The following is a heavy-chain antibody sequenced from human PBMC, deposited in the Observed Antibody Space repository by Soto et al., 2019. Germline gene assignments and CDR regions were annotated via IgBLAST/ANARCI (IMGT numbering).Heavy chain of an antibody. CDR3: ARENYYRSGSYYTFDALDI. V-gene: IGHV3-30-3*01. CDR2: ISYDGSEK. D-gene: IGHD3-10*01. Sequence: QVQVVESGGGVVQPGRSLRLSCAGSGFTFSSYAMHWVRQAPGKGLEWVAVISYDGSEKYYADSVKGRFTISRDNSKNTLYLQMNGLRAEDTALYYCARENYYRSGSYYTFDALDIWGQGTTVTVSS. CDR1: GFTFSSYA. J-gene: IGHJ3*02.